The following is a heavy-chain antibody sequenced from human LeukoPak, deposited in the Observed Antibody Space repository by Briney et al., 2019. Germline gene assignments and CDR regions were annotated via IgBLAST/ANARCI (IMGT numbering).Heavy chain of an antibody. D-gene: IGHD2-2*01. V-gene: IGHV3-21*01. CDR2: ISSSSSYI. CDR3: AKDEKGYCSSTSCYADY. CDR1: GFTFSSYS. Sequence: GGSLRLSCAASGFTFSSYSMNWVRQAPGKGLEWVSSISSSSSYIYYADSVKGRFTISRDNAKNSLYLQMNSLRAEDTAVYYCAKDEKGYCSSTSCYADYWGQGTLVTVSS. J-gene: IGHJ4*02.